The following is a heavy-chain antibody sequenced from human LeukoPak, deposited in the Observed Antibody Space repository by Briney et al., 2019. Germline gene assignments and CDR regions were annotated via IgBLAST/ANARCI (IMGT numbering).Heavy chain of an antibody. Sequence: GGSLRLSCAASGFTFTTYWMTWVRQAPGKGLEWVANINQDGSEKYYVDSVKGRFTISRDNAKRSLYLQMDSLRAEDTAVYYCARDASAYYWGQGTLVTVSS. D-gene: IGHD3-3*01. CDR1: GFTFTTYW. CDR2: INQDGSEK. V-gene: IGHV3-7*01. CDR3: ARDASAYY. J-gene: IGHJ4*02.